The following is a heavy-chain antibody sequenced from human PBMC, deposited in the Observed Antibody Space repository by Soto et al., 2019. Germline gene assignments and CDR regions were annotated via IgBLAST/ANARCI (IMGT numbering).Heavy chain of an antibody. D-gene: IGHD3-10*01. CDR3: ARQKNSWFYGMDV. V-gene: IGHV4-34*01. CDR2: ISHSGAT. J-gene: IGHJ6*02. Sequence: SDALSLTHAMYGRLSNAHYWGFFLHPPAEGLEWSGQISHSGATDCNPSHKIRVSSSGDTSKIQFSLILTSVTAADTAVYYCARQKNSWFYGMDVWGQGTTVT. CDR1: GRLSNAHY.